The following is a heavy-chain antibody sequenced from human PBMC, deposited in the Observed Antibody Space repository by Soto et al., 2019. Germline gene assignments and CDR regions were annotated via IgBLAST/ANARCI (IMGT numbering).Heavy chain of an antibody. CDR2: ISWNSGSI. CDR3: ANGFYGDYDTRDDYFDY. J-gene: IGHJ4*02. V-gene: IGHV3-9*01. D-gene: IGHD4-17*01. Sequence: EVQLVESGGGLVQPGRSLRLSCAASGFTFDDYAMHWVLQAPGTGLEWVSGISWNSGSIGYAYSVKGRFTISRDNAKNSLYLQRNSRRAEDTAVSYCANGFYGDYDTRDDYFDYWGQGTLVTVSS. CDR1: GFTFDDYA.